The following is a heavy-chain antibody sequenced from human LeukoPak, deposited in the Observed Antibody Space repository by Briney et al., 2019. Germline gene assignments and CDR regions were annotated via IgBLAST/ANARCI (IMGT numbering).Heavy chain of an antibody. J-gene: IGHJ4*02. CDR1: GYSISSGYY. Sequence: SETLSLTCAVSGYSISSGYYWGWIRQPPGKGLEWIGSIYHSGSTYYNPSLKGRVTISVDTSKNQFSLKLSSVTAADTAVYYCVSGEWFNSDYWGQGTLVTVSS. V-gene: IGHV4-38-2*01. D-gene: IGHD3-3*01. CDR2: IYHSGST. CDR3: VSGEWFNSDY.